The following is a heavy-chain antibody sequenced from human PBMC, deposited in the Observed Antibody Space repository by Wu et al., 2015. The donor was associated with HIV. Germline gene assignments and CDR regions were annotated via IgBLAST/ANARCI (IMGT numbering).Heavy chain of an antibody. D-gene: IGHD3-10*01. V-gene: IGHV1-69*12. J-gene: IGHJ6*03. CDR2: IIPISGTR. Sequence: QVQLVQSGAEVMKPGSSVKVSCKASGGTFRSYAIIWVRQAPGQGLEWVGRIIPISGTRNYAQKFQGRVTITADESTSTAYMELSSLRSEDTAVYYCARDLWRFGELLYHPYYMDVWGKGTTVTVSS. CDR1: GGTFRSYA. CDR3: ARDLWRFGELLYHPYYMDV.